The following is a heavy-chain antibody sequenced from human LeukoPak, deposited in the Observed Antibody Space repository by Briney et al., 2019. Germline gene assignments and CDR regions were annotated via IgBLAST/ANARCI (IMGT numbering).Heavy chain of an antibody. CDR3: ARALTYSSSWALDAFDI. J-gene: IGHJ3*02. Sequence: SVKVSCKASGYTFTSYGISWVRQAPGQGLEWMGGIIPIFGTANYAQKFQGRVTITADKSTSTAYMELSSLRSEDTAVYYCARALTYSSSWALDAFDIWGQATMVTVSS. CDR1: GYTFTSYG. CDR2: IIPIFGTA. V-gene: IGHV1-69*06. D-gene: IGHD6-13*01.